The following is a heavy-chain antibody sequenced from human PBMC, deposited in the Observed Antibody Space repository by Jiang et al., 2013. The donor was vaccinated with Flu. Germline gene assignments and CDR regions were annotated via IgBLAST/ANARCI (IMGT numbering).Heavy chain of an antibody. CDR1: GDSVSSNSAA. CDR3: ARAHNYDILTGTTSFDY. J-gene: IGHJ4*02. D-gene: IGHD3-9*01. CDR2: TYYRSKWYN. Sequence: QTLSLTCAISGDSVSSNSAAWNWIRQSPSRGLEWLGRTYYRSKWYNDYAVSVKSRITINPDTSKNQFSLQLDPVTPEDTAVYYCARAHNYDILTGTTSFDYWGQGTLVTVSS. V-gene: IGHV6-1*01.